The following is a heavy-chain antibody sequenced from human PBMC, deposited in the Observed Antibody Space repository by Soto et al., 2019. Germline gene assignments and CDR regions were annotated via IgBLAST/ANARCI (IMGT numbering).Heavy chain of an antibody. Sequence: GGSLRLSCAASGFTFSDYYMSWIRQAPGKGLEWVSYISSSGSTIYYAASVKGRFTISRDNAKNSLYLQMSSLRADDTAVYYCARRQISPPTRGAATARGAMDVWGQGTTVPVSS. CDR3: ARRQISPPTRGAATARGAMDV. CDR1: GFTFSDYY. V-gene: IGHV3-11*04. J-gene: IGHJ6*02. D-gene: IGHD6-13*01. CDR2: ISSSGSTI.